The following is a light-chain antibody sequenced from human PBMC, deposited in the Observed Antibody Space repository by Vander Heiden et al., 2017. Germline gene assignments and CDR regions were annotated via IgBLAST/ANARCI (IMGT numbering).Light chain of an antibody. CDR1: QNIDTW. J-gene: IGKJ2*01. V-gene: IGKV1-5*03. CDR2: NAS. Sequence: DIQMTPSPSTLSASVGDRVTITCRASQNIDTWLAWYQQKPGKAPKLLIYNASSLESGVPSRFSGSGSGTEFTLSISSLQPEDFATYYCQQYDSNLYMFGQGTKLEIK. CDR3: QQYDSNLYM.